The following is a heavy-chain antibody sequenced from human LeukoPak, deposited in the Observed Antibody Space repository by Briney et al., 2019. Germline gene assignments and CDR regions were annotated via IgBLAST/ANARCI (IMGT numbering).Heavy chain of an antibody. CDR3: ARPLGSSSWYGGIDY. CDR2: IYPGDSDT. CDR1: GYNFISYW. V-gene: IGHV5-51*01. Sequence: GESLKISCKGSGYNFISYWIGWVRQMPGKGLEWMGLIYPGDSDTRYSPSIQGQVAISADKSISTAYLQWSSLKASDTAIYFCARPLGSSSWYGGIDYWGQGTLVTVSS. J-gene: IGHJ4*02. D-gene: IGHD6-13*01.